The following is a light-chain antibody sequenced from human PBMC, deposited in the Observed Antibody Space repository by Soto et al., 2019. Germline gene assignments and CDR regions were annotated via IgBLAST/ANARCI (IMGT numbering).Light chain of an antibody. CDR2: DAS. V-gene: IGKV1-5*01. CDR1: QSISSW. CDR3: EPYHSHST. Sequence: DIQMTQSPSTLSASVGDRVTITCRASQSISSWLAWYQQKPGKAPKLLIYDASSLESGVPSRFSGSGSGTEFTRTFSSLQSVEVAADSFEPYHSHSTIGRGTKLDIK. J-gene: IGKJ4*02.